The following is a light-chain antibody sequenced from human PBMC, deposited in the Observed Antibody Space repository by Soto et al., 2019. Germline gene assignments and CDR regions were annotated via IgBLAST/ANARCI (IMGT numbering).Light chain of an antibody. V-gene: IGKV3-15*01. CDR3: QQYRNWPLT. Sequence: IVMTHSPSTLSGSTGERATLSCGASQSVGNNLAWYRQKYGQAPRLLIYGASTRATGIPARFSGSGYGTEVNLTIDSLQSDDFAVYLCQQYRNWPLTFGGGTKVDIK. CDR2: GAS. CDR1: QSVGNN. J-gene: IGKJ4*01.